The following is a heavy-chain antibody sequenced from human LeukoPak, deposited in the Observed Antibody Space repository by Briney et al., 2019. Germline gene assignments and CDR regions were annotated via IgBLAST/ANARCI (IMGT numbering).Heavy chain of an antibody. J-gene: IGHJ4*02. D-gene: IGHD2-15*01. CDR2: ITAYNGNT. CDR3: ARDRYCSGGSCSTVGLDY. CDR1: GYTFTTYG. Sequence: ASVKVSCXASGYTFTTYGISWVRQAPGQGLEWMGWITAYNGNTNYAQKLQGRVTMTTDTSTSTAYMELRSLRSDDTAVYYCARDRYCSGGSCSTVGLDYWGQGTLVTVSS. V-gene: IGHV1-18*01.